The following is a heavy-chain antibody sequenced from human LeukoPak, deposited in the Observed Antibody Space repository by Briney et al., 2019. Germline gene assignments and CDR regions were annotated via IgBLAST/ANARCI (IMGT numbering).Heavy chain of an antibody. J-gene: IGHJ4*02. D-gene: IGHD6-13*01. V-gene: IGHV4-4*02. Sequence: SETLSLTCAVSGGSISSSNWWSWVRQPPGKGLEWIGEIYHSGSTNYNPSLKSRVTISVDKPKNQFSLKLSSVTAADTAVYYCARGSYSSSWYGFGYWGQGTLVTVSS. CDR2: IYHSGST. CDR1: GGSISSSNW. CDR3: ARGSYSSSWYGFGY.